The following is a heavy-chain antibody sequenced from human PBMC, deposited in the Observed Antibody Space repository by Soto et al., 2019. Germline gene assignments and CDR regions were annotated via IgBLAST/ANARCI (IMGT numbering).Heavy chain of an antibody. V-gene: IGHV3-74*01. CDR3: ATVFEH. Sequence: VPLVESGGGSVQPGGSLRLSCVASGITFSGFWMHWVRQVPGKGLVWVARVDSAGSRTSYADSVKGRFTISRDNAKNTLSLQMDSLRVEDTAVYYCATVFEHWGQGIRVTVSS. CDR2: VDSAGSRT. J-gene: IGHJ4*02. CDR1: GITFSGFW.